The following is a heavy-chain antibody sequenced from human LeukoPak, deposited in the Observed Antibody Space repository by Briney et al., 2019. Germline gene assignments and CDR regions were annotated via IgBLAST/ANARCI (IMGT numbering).Heavy chain of an antibody. J-gene: IGHJ5*02. Sequence: SETLSLTCAVYGGSFSGYYWSWIRQPPGKGLERIGEINHSGSTNYNPSLKSRVTISVDTSKNQFSLKLSSMTAADTAVYYCARGTAYYDFWSGYGNWFDPWGQGTLVTVSS. V-gene: IGHV4-34*01. CDR2: INHSGST. CDR3: ARGTAYYDFWSGYGNWFDP. CDR1: GGSFSGYY. D-gene: IGHD3-3*01.